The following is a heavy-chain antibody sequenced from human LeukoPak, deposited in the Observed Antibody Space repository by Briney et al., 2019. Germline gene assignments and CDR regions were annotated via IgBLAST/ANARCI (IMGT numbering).Heavy chain of an antibody. CDR1: GFTFSSYW. CDR2: IKQDGSEK. D-gene: IGHD1-26*01. Sequence: GGSLRLSCAASGFTFSSYWMSWVRQAPGKGLEWVANIKQDGSEKYYVDSVKGRFTISRDNAKNSLYLLMNSLRAEDTAVYYCARVGVGARFDYWGQGTLVTVSS. J-gene: IGHJ4*02. CDR3: ARVGVGARFDY. V-gene: IGHV3-7*01.